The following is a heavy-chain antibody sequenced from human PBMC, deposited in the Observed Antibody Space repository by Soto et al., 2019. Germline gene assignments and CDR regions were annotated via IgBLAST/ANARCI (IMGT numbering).Heavy chain of an antibody. CDR3: ASYPYYDFWSGPTIEGPGYYYYGMDV. J-gene: IGHJ6*02. CDR1: GGPVSSGSYL. CDR2: IHYSGNT. V-gene: IGHV4-61*03. Sequence: VSLALTRSVSGGPVSSGSYLWSSLRQPPARGLGGIGSIHYSGNTNYNPSLKSRVTIAVDTSNNHFSLKLSSVTAADTAVYYCASYPYYDFWSGPTIEGPGYYYYGMDVWGQGTTVTVSS. D-gene: IGHD3-3*01.